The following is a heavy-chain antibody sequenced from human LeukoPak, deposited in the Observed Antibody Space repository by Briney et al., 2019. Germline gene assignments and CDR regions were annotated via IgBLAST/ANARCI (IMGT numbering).Heavy chain of an antibody. CDR3: ARVDLGYCSGGSCYAFYY. Sequence: SETLSLTCTVSGGSISSGDYYWSWIRQPPGKGLEWIGYIYYSGSTYYNPSLKSRVTISVDTSKNQFSLKLSSVTAADTAVYYCARVDLGYCSGGSCYAFYYWGQGTLVTVSS. CDR1: GGSISSGDYY. V-gene: IGHV4-30-4*01. J-gene: IGHJ4*02. D-gene: IGHD2-15*01. CDR2: IYYSGST.